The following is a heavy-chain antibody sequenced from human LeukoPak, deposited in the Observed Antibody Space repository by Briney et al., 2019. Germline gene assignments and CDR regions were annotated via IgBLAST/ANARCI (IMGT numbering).Heavy chain of an antibody. Sequence: GGSLRLSCEHSGLTLSAYAMTWVRQAPRRGLEWVSSIGSDNKPHYSESVKRRFANSRDNSKNTLFLQLHNLRVEDTALYYCARDLHDYVAMDVWGQGTTVTVSS. CDR1: GLTLSAYA. J-gene: IGHJ6*02. V-gene: IGHV3-23*01. CDR3: ARDLHDYVAMDV. D-gene: IGHD3-10*02. CDR2: IGSDNKP.